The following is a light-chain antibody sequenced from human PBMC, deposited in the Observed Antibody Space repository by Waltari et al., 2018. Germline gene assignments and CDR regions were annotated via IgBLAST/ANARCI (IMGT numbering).Light chain of an antibody. CDR1: SSDVGGYHY. CDR2: AVS. J-gene: IGLJ2*01. Sequence: QSALTQPRSVSGSPGQSVTISCTGTSSDVGGYHYVSWYQQHPGKAPKLMIYAVSKRPSGVPDRFSGSKSGNTASLTISGLQAEDEADYYCCSYAGSYAHVVFGGGTKLTVL. CDR3: CSYAGSYAHVV. V-gene: IGLV2-11*01.